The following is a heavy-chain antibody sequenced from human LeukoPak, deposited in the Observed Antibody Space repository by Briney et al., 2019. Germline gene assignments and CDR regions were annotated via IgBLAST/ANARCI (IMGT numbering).Heavy chain of an antibody. CDR1: GGSISSSSYY. Sequence: PSETLSLTCTVSGGSISSSSYYWGWIRQPPGKGLEWIGSIYYSGSTYYNPSLKSRVTISVDTSKNQFSLRLSSVTAADTAVYYCARQQLTAYNWFDPWGQGTLVTVSS. J-gene: IGHJ5*02. CDR3: ARQQLTAYNWFDP. V-gene: IGHV4-39*01. CDR2: IYYSGST. D-gene: IGHD2-2*01.